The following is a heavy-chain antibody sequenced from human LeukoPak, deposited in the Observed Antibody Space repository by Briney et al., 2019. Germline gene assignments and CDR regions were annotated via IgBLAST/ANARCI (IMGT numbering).Heavy chain of an antibody. Sequence: GGSLRLSCAASGFTFSSYAMSWVRQAPGKGLEWVSAISGGAGSTNYADSVKGRFTISRDNSKNTLYLQMNSLRSEDTAVYYCARDGSAFDYWGQGTLVTVSS. V-gene: IGHV3-23*01. CDR1: GFTFSSYA. CDR2: ISGGAGST. CDR3: ARDGSAFDY. J-gene: IGHJ4*02.